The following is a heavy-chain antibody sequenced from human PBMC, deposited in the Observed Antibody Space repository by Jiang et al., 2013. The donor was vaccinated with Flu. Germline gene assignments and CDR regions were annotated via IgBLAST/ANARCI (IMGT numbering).Heavy chain of an antibody. D-gene: IGHD4-17*01. CDR1: GYTFTSYY. Sequence: GAEVKKPGASVKVSCKASGYTFTSYYMHWVRQAPGQGLEWMGIINPSGGSTSYAQKFQGRVTMTRDTSTSTVYMELSSLRSEDTAVYYCARDGGLGGDMTTVTNFDYWGQGTLVTVSS. CDR3: ARDGGLGGDMTTVTNFDY. J-gene: IGHJ4*02. V-gene: IGHV1-46*01. CDR2: INPSGGST.